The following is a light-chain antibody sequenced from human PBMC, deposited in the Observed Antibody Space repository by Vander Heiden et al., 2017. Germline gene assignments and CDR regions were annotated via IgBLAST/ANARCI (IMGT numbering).Light chain of an antibody. V-gene: IGLV3-21*02. CDR2: DES. J-gene: IGLJ1*01. CDR3: QVWDSSSDPTGV. CDR1: NIGSKS. Sequence: SSVLPQPPSVSVAPGPTARITCGGNNIGSKSVHLYQQQPGQAPVLVVYDESDRPSGIPERFSCANSGNTATLTTSRVEAGDEAADYCQVWDSSSDPTGVFGTGTKVTVL.